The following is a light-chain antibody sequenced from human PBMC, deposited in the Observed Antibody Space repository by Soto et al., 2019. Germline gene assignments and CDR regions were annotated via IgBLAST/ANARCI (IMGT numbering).Light chain of an antibody. J-gene: IGKJ1*01. Sequence: EIGLTQSPGTLSLSPGERATLSCRASQSVSSHYLAWFQQKPGQAPRLLIYAASSRATGIPYRFSGSVSGTDFTLTISRLEPGDFAVYYCQQYGSSPQTFGKGTEVEIK. CDR3: QQYGSSPQT. CDR2: AAS. CDR1: QSVSSHY. V-gene: IGKV3-20*01.